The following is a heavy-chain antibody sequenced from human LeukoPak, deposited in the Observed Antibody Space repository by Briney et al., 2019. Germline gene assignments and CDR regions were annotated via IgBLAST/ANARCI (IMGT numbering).Heavy chain of an antibody. CDR3: ATSSRYGSLDY. J-gene: IGHJ4*02. CDR1: GFTFSSYA. V-gene: IGHV3-23*01. D-gene: IGHD3-10*01. Sequence: GGSLRPSCAASGFTFSSYAMSWVRQAPGKGLEWVSAISGSGGSTYYADSVKGRFTISRDNSKNTLYLQMNSLRAEDTAVYYCATSSRYGSLDYWGQGTLVTVSS. CDR2: ISGSGGST.